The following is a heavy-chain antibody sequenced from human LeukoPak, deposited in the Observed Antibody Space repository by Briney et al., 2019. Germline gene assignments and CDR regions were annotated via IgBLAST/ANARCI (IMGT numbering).Heavy chain of an antibody. Sequence: ASVKVSCKATGFTFTSSAVQWVRQARGQRLEWIGWIVVGSGNTNYAQKFQERVTITRDMSTSTAYMELSSLRSEDTAVYYCAASGFDWLLGTYYFDSWGPGTLVTASS. CDR3: AASGFDWLLGTYYFDS. CDR1: GFTFTSSA. D-gene: IGHD3-9*01. V-gene: IGHV1-58*01. CDR2: IVVGSGNT. J-gene: IGHJ4*02.